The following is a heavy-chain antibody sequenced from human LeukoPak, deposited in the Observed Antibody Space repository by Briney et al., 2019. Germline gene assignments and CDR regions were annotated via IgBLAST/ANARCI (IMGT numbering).Heavy chain of an antibody. CDR1: GGSIISSTYY. Sequence: PSETLSLTCTVSGGSIISSTYYWGWVRQSPGEGLEWLGNIYYSGTTYYNPSLKSRVTISEDTSRNRFSLMLSSVTAADTAIYYCARQVSDYYYHYMDVWGEGTTVIVSS. CDR3: ARQVSDYYYHYMDV. CDR2: IYYSGTT. V-gene: IGHV4-39*01. J-gene: IGHJ6*03.